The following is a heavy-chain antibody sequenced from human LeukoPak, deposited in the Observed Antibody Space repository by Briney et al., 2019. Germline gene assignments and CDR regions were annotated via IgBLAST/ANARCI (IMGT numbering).Heavy chain of an antibody. V-gene: IGHV3-7*01. CDR2: IKQDGSEK. J-gene: IGHJ4*02. CDR3: VRGCTSTSCYDY. Sequence: GGSLRLSCAASGFNFSSYWMSWVRQAPGKGLEWVANIKQDGSEKYYVDSVKGRFTISRDNTKNSLYLQMNSLRVEDTAVYYCVRGCTSTSCYDYWGQGTLVTVSS. CDR1: GFNFSSYW. D-gene: IGHD2-2*01.